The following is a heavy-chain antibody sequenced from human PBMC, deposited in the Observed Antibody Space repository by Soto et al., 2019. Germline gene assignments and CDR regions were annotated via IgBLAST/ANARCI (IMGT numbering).Heavy chain of an antibody. V-gene: IGHV3-33*01. CDR3: ARDMGARETQDYYDSSGSTDTDY. Sequence: QVQLVESGGGVVQPGRSLRLSCAASGFTFSSYGMHWVRQAPGQGLEWVAVIWYDGSNKYYADSVKGRFTISRDNSKNTLYLQMNSLRAEDTAVYYCARDMGARETQDYYDSSGSTDTDYWGQGTLVTVSS. CDR2: IWYDGSNK. D-gene: IGHD3-22*01. J-gene: IGHJ4*02. CDR1: GFTFSSYG.